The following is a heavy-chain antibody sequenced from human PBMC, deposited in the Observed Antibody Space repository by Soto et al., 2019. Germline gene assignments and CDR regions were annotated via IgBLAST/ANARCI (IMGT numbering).Heavy chain of an antibody. V-gene: IGHV3-7*01. CDR3: TRNEK. CDR1: GFTFSGYW. CDR2: IKEDGSQK. Sequence: EVQLVESGGGLVQPGGSLSLSCAASGFTFSGYWMSWVRQAPGKGLEWVANIKEDGSQKYYVDSVKGRFTISRDNAKNSLYLQMSSLRAEDTAFYYCTRNEKWGQGTLVTVSS. D-gene: IGHD1-1*01. J-gene: IGHJ4*02.